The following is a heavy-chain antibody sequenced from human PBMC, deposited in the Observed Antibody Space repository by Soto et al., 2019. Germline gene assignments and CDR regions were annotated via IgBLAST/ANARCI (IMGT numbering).Heavy chain of an antibody. CDR1: GFTFSNYG. D-gene: IGHD1-1*01. V-gene: IGHV3-23*01. CDR2: ISGSGGST. Sequence: EVQLLESGGGLVQPGGSLRLSCRTSGFTFSNYGMSWVRQAPVKLLEWVSGISGSGGSTYYADSVKGRFAISRDNSKNTLYLQIYSLRVEDTAVYYCAKMQGPTAYYYAMDVWGQGTTVTVSS. J-gene: IGHJ6*02. CDR3: AKMQGPTAYYYAMDV.